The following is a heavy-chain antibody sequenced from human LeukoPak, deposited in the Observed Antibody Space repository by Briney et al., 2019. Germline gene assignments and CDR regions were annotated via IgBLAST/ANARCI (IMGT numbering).Heavy chain of an antibody. V-gene: IGHV3-23*01. J-gene: IGHJ4*02. CDR3: AKPDLNYGGNPDY. Sequence: GGSLRLSCAASGFTFSSYAMSWVRQAPGKGLEWVSTISGSGGSTYYADSVKGRFTISRDNSKNTLYLQMNSLRAEDTAVYYCAKPDLNYGGNPDYWGQGTLVTVSS. D-gene: IGHD4-23*01. CDR1: GFTFSSYA. CDR2: ISGSGGST.